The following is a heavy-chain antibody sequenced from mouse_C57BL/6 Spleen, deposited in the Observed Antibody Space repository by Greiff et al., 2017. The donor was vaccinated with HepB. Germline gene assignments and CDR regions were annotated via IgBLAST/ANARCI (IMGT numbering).Heavy chain of an antibody. J-gene: IGHJ4*01. CDR1: GYTFTSYW. CDR2: IDPSDSYT. CDR3: ARWDIPYAMDY. D-gene: IGHD4-1*01. Sequence: VQLQQPGAELVMPGASVKLSCKASGYTFTSYWMHWVKQRPGQGLEWIGEIDPSDSYTNYNQKFKGKSTLTVDKSSSTAYMQLSSLTSEDSAVYYCARWDIPYAMDYWGQGTSVTVSS. V-gene: IGHV1-69*01.